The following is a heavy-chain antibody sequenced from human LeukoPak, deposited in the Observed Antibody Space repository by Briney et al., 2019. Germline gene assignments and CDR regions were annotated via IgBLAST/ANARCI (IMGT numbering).Heavy chain of an antibody. CDR2: INNSGST. V-gene: IGHV4-34*01. D-gene: IGHD3-10*01. J-gene: IGHJ5*02. CDR3: ARYYYGSGSRWFDP. CDR1: GGSFSGYY. Sequence: PSETLSLTCAVYGGSFSGYYWSWIRRPPGKGLEWIGEINNSGSTNYNPSLKSRVTISVDTSKNQFSLKLSSVTAADTAVYYCARYYYGSGSRWFDPWGQGTLVTVSS.